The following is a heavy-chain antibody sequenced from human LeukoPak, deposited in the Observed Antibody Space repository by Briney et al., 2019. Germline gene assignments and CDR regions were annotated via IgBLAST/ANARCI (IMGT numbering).Heavy chain of an antibody. CDR2: INHSGST. CDR3: ARGLVPVLYGMDV. J-gene: IGHJ6*02. Sequence: SETLSLTCAVYGGSFSGYYWSWIRQPPGKGLEWIGEINHSGSTNYNPSLKSRVTISVDPSKNQFSLKLSSVTAADTAVYYCARGLVPVLYGMDVWGQGTTVTVSS. D-gene: IGHD4/OR15-4a*01. CDR1: GGSFSGYY. V-gene: IGHV4-34*01.